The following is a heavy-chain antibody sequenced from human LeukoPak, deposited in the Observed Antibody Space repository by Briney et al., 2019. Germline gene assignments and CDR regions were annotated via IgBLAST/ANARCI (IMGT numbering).Heavy chain of an antibody. CDR1: GFTFSSYS. D-gene: IGHD4-17*01. Sequence: PGGSLRLSCAASGFTFSSYSMNWIRQAPGKGLEWVSSISSSTSYIYYADSVKGRFTISKDNAKNSLCLQMNSLRAEDTAVYYCARAGGSTVSHSDYWGQGTLVTVSS. J-gene: IGHJ4*02. CDR2: ISSSTSYI. CDR3: ARAGGSTVSHSDY. V-gene: IGHV3-21*01.